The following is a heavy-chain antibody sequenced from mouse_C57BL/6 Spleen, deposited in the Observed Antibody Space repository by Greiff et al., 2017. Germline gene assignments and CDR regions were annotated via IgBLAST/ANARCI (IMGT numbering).Heavy chain of an antibody. CDR1: GYTFTSYD. CDR3: ASLFITTVVADWYFDV. CDR2: VYPRDGST. J-gene: IGHJ1*03. Sequence: QVQLQQSGPELVKPGASVKLSCKASGYTFTSYDINWVKQRPGQGLEWIGWVYPRDGSTKYNEKFKGKATLTVDTSSSTAYMELHSLTSEDSAVYFCASLFITTVVADWYFDVWGTGTTVTVSS. D-gene: IGHD1-1*01. V-gene: IGHV1-85*01.